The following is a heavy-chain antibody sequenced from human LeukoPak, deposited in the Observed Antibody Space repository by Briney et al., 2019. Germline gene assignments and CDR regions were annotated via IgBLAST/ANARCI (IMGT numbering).Heavy chain of an antibody. V-gene: IGHV3-33*01. CDR3: ARGPHYYDSSGRKRYYYYYYGMDV. D-gene: IGHD3-22*01. Sequence: PGGSLRLSCAASGFTFSSYGMHWVRQAPGKGLEWVAVICYDGSNKYYADSVKGRFTISRDNSKNTLYLQMNSLRAEDTAVYYCARGPHYYDSSGRKRYYYYYYGMDVWGQGTTVTVSS. CDR2: ICYDGSNK. J-gene: IGHJ6*02. CDR1: GFTFSSYG.